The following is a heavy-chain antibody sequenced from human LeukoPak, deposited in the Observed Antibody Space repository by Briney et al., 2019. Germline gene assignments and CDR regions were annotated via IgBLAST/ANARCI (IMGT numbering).Heavy chain of an antibody. CDR2: ISSSGSTI. Sequence: GGSLRLSCAASGFTFSSYSMNWVRQAPGKGLEWVSYISSSGSTIYYADSVKGRFTISRDNAKNSLYLQMNSLRAEDTAVYYCARGLSSSWYLETWGQGTLVTVSS. D-gene: IGHD6-13*01. CDR1: GFTFSSYS. CDR3: ARGLSSSWYLET. V-gene: IGHV3-48*01. J-gene: IGHJ5*02.